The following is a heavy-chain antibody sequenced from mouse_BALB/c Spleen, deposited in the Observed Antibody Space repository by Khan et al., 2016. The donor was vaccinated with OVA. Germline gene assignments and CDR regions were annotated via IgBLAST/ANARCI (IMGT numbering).Heavy chain of an antibody. CDR2: ITYSGST. V-gene: IGHV3-2*02. Sequence: EVQLQESGPGLVKPSQSLSLTCTVTDYSITSDYAWNWIRQFPGNKLEWVGYITYSGSTSYNPSLKSRISITRDTSKNQFFLQLNSVTTEDTATYFCARRSVWGAGTTVTVSS. CDR1: DYSITSDYA. J-gene: IGHJ1*01. CDR3: ARRSV.